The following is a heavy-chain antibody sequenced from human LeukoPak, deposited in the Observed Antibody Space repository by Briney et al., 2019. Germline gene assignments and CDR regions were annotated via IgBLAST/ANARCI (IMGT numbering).Heavy chain of an antibody. D-gene: IGHD3-3*01. CDR1: GGTFSSYA. CDR2: IIPIFGTA. Sequence: SVKVSCKASGGTFSSYAISWVRQAPGQGLEWMGGIIPIFGTANYAQKLQGRVTMTTDTSTSTAYMELRSLRSDDTAVYYCARKVTQNYDFWSGPVGRWFDPWGQGTLVTVSS. CDR3: ARKVTQNYDFWSGPVGRWFDP. V-gene: IGHV1-69*05. J-gene: IGHJ5*02.